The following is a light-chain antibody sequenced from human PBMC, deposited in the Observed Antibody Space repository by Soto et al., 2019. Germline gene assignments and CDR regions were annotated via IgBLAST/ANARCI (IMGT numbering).Light chain of an antibody. CDR1: QSVSSSY. CDR2: GAS. Sequence: EIVLKKSPGTLSLSQGERATLSCRASQSVSSSYLAWYQQKPGQAPRLLIYGASSRATGIPDRFSGSGSGTDFTLTISRLEPEDFAVYYCQQYHSSSWTFGQGTKVDNK. V-gene: IGKV3-20*01. CDR3: QQYHSSSWT. J-gene: IGKJ1*01.